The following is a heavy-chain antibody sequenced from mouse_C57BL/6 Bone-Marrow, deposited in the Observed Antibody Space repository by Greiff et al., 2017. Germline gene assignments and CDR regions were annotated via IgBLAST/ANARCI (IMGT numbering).Heavy chain of an antibody. CDR3: ARGIYYYGSSYWYFDV. J-gene: IGHJ1*03. D-gene: IGHD1-1*01. Sequence: QVHVKQPGAELVKPGASVKLSCKASGYTFTSYWMQWVKQRPGQGLEWIGEIDPSDSYTNYNQKFTGKATLTVDTSSSTAYMQLSSLTSEDSAVYYCARGIYYYGSSYWYFDVWGTGTTVTVSS. CDR1: GYTFTSYW. CDR2: IDPSDSYT. V-gene: IGHV1-50*01.